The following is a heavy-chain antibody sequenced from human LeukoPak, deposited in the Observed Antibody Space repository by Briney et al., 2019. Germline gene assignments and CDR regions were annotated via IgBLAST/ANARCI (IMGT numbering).Heavy chain of an antibody. CDR1: GGSISSSSYC. J-gene: IGHJ3*02. V-gene: IGHV4-39*01. Sequence: KPSETLSLTCTVSGGSISSSSYCWGWIRQPPGKGLEWIGSIYYSGSTYYNPSLKSRVTISVDTSKNQFSLKLSSVTAADTAVYYCASAYDILTRWGAFDIWGQGTMVTVSS. CDR2: IYYSGST. CDR3: ASAYDILTRWGAFDI. D-gene: IGHD3-9*01.